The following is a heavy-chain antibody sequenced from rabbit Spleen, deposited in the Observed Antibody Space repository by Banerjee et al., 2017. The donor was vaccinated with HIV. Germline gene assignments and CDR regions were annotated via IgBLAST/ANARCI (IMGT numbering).Heavy chain of an antibody. V-gene: IGHV1S45*01. CDR2: MDTHNAVI. Sequence: QQQLEESGGGLVKPGGTLTLTCKASGIDFSNSYFMCWFRQAPGKGPEWIACMDTHNAVIYCAGWAKGRFTISKTSSTTVTLQMTSLTAADTATYFCARDKGDLWGPGTLVTVS. CDR3: ARDKGDL. J-gene: IGHJ4*01. D-gene: IGHD5-1*01. CDR1: GIDFSNSYF.